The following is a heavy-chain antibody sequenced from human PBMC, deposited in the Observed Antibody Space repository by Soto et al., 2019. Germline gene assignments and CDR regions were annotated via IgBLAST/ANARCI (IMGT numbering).Heavy chain of an antibody. D-gene: IGHD1-26*01. CDR3: ARDLVAAKRADY. Sequence: GGSLRLSCVTSGFTFSNNWMSWVRQAPGKGLEWVANINQDGSGKFYVDSVKGRFTISRDNAKNSLYLQMSSLRAEDTAVYYCARDLVAAKRADYWGQGTLVTVSS. V-gene: IGHV3-7*04. CDR2: INQDGSGK. J-gene: IGHJ4*02. CDR1: GFTFSNNW.